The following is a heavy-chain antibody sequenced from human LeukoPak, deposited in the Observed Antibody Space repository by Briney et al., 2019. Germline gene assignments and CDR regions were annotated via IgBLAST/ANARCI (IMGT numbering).Heavy chain of an antibody. CDR1: GGTFSSYA. CDR2: IIPIFGTA. CDR3: PRDGDGRRWSDMMDS. J-gene: IGHJ4*02. D-gene: IGHD2-15*01. Sequence: ASVKVSCKASGGTFSSYAISWVRQAPGQGLEWRGGIIPIFGTANYAQKFQDRFIMTTDTSTNTARMELRSLRPDDTAVYYCPRDGDGRRWSDMMDSWGQGTLVIVSS. V-gene: IGHV1-69*05.